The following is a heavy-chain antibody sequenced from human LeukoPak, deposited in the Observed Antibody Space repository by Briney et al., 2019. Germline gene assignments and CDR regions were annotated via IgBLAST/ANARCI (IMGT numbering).Heavy chain of an antibody. J-gene: IGHJ4*02. V-gene: IGHV3-11*06. Sequence: GGSLRLSCAASGFTFSDYYMSWIRQAPGKGLEGVSYISSSSSYTNYADSVKGRFTISRDNAKTSLYLQMNSLRAEDTAVYYCARDATMVRGVDYWGQGTLVTVSS. CDR2: ISSSSSYT. CDR1: GFTFSDYY. D-gene: IGHD3-10*01. CDR3: ARDATMVRGVDY.